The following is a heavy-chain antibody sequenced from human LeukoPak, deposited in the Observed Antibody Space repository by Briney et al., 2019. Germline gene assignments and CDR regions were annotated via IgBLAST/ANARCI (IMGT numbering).Heavy chain of an antibody. D-gene: IGHD2-2*01. Sequence: LPGGSRRLSCAASGFTFSSYAMSWVRQAPGKGLEGVSAISGSGGSTYYAYSVKGRFTISRDNSKNTLYLQMNSLRAEDTAVYYCAKNSYCSSTSCTVKIYDYWGQGTLVTVSS. CDR2: ISGSGGST. J-gene: IGHJ4*02. CDR1: GFTFSSYA. CDR3: AKNSYCSSTSCTVKIYDY. V-gene: IGHV3-23*01.